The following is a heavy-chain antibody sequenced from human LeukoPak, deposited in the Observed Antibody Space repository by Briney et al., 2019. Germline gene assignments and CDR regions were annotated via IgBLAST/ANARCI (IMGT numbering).Heavy chain of an antibody. J-gene: IGHJ4*02. Sequence: SETLSLTCTVSGGSISSYYWSWIRQPPGKGLEWIGYIYYSGSTNYNPSLKSRVTISVDTSKNQFSLKLSSVTAADTAVYYCARTSYAPFWQFGYWGQGTLVTVSS. CDR1: GGSISSYY. D-gene: IGHD2-2*01. CDR3: ARTSYAPFWQFGY. V-gene: IGHV4-59*01. CDR2: IYYSGST.